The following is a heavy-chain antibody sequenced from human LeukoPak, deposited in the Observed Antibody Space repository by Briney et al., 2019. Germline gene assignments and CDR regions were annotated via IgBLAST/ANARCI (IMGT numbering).Heavy chain of an antibody. CDR2: INPNSGGT. D-gene: IGHD1-26*01. V-gene: IGHV1-2*02. CDR3: ARGELSVSHNLMDV. Sequence: VASVKVSCKASGYTFTGYYMHWVRQAPGQGLEWMGWINPNSGGTNYAQKFQGRVTMTRDTSISTAYMELSRLRSDDMAVYYCARGELSVSHNLMDVWGQGTTVTVSS. CDR1: GYTFTGYY. J-gene: IGHJ6*02.